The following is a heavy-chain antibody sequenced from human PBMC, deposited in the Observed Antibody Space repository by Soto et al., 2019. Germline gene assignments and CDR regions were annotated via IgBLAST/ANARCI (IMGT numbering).Heavy chain of an antibody. D-gene: IGHD1-26*01. Sequence: QVQLRESGPGLVKPSETLSLTCTVSGGSISSYYWSWIRQPPGKGLEWIGYIYYSGTTNYNPSLKSRVTISVDTSKNQFSLKLSSVTAADTAVYYCARYSGRYSYNWFDPWGQGTLVTVSS. CDR2: IYYSGTT. CDR1: GGSISSYY. CDR3: ARYSGRYSYNWFDP. J-gene: IGHJ5*02. V-gene: IGHV4-59*01.